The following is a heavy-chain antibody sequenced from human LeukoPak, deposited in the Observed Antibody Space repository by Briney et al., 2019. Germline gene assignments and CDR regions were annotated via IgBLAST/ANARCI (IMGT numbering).Heavy chain of an antibody. Sequence: GGSLRLSCAASGFTFSNYALHWVRQAPGKGLEWVSAISGSGGSTYYADSVKGRFTISRDNSKNTLYLQMNSLRAEDTAVYYCAKDVAAVAPEDASDIWGQGTMVTVSS. CDR1: GFTFSNYA. D-gene: IGHD6-19*01. CDR2: ISGSGGST. J-gene: IGHJ3*02. CDR3: AKDVAAVAPEDASDI. V-gene: IGHV3-23*01.